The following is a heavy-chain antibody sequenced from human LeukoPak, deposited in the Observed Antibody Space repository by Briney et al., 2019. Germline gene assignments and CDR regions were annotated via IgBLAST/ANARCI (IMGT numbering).Heavy chain of an antibody. CDR3: ARPARGYSYAYESNFDY. Sequence: SVKVSCKASGGTFSSYAISWVRQAPGQGLEWMGGIIPIFGTANYAQKFQGRVTITADESTSTAYMELSSLRSEDTAVYYCARPARGYSYAYESNFDYWGQGTLVTVSS. CDR2: IIPIFGTA. J-gene: IGHJ4*02. V-gene: IGHV1-69*01. CDR1: GGTFSSYA. D-gene: IGHD5-18*01.